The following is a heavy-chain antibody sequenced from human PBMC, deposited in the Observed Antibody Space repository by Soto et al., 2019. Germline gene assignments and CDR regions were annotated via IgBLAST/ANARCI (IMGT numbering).Heavy chain of an antibody. V-gene: IGHV3-23*01. CDR1: GFTFSSYA. D-gene: IGHD6-13*01. CDR2: ISGSGGST. J-gene: IGHJ6*03. Sequence: GGSLRLSCAASGFTFSSYAMSWVRQAPGKGLEWVSAISGSGGSTYYADSVKGRFTISRDNSKNTLYLQMNSLRAEDTAVYYCANLVAAAGYYYYYHMDVWGKGTTVTVSS. CDR3: ANLVAAAGYYYYYHMDV.